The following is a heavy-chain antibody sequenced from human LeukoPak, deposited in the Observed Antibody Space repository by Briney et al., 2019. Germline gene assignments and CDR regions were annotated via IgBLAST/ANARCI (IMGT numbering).Heavy chain of an antibody. Sequence: GGSLRLSCAASGFTVSSNYMSWVRQAPGKGLEWVSVIYSGGSTYYADSVKGRFTISRDNAKDTLYLHMNSLTAEDTAVYYCARGAKWAYYFDYWGQGTLVTVSS. CDR2: IYSGGST. CDR1: GFTVSSNY. J-gene: IGHJ4*02. D-gene: IGHD1-26*01. CDR3: ARGAKWAYYFDY. V-gene: IGHV3-66*01.